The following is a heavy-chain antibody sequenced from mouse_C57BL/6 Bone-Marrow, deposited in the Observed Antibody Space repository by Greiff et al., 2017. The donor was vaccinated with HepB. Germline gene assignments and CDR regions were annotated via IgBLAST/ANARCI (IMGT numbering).Heavy chain of an antibody. J-gene: IGHJ2*01. D-gene: IGHD4-1*01. V-gene: IGHV1-59*01. CDR3: ARRTGRGY. Sequence: QVHVKQPGAELVRPGTSVKLSCKASGYTFTSYWMHWVKQRPGLGLEWIGVIDPSDSYTNYNQKFKGKATLTVDTSSSTAYMQLSSLTSEDSAVYYCARRTGRGYWGQGTTLTVSS. CDR2: IDPSDSYT. CDR1: GYTFTSYW.